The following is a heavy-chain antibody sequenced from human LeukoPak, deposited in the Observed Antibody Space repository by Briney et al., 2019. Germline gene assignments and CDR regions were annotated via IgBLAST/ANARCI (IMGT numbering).Heavy chain of an antibody. CDR2: ISSNGDST. Sequence: PGGSLRLSCSASGFTFSIYAMHWVRQAPGKGLEYVSAISSNGDSTYYADSVKGRFAISRDNSKNTLYLQMSSLRAEDTAVYYCVPYYDSSGYYDYWGQGTLVTVSS. J-gene: IGHJ4*02. D-gene: IGHD3-22*01. V-gene: IGHV3-64D*09. CDR1: GFTFSIYA. CDR3: VPYYDSSGYYDY.